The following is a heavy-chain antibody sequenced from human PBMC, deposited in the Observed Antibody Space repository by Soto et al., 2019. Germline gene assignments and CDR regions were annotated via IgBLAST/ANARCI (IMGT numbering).Heavy chain of an antibody. J-gene: IGHJ4*02. V-gene: IGHV4-30-4*01. CDR2: IYYSGST. CDR3: ARVDCSGGSCYLVDY. CDR1: GGSISSGDYY. D-gene: IGHD2-15*01. Sequence: PSETLSLTCTVSGGSISSGDYYWSWIRQPPGKGLEWIGYIYYSGSTYYNPSLKSRVTISVDTSNNQFSLKLSSVTAADTAVYYCARVDCSGGSCYLVDYWGQGALVTVSS.